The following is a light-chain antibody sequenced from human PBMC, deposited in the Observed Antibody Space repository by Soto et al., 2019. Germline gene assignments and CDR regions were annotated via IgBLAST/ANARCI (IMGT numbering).Light chain of an antibody. CDR3: GTWDSSLSVVV. J-gene: IGLJ2*01. V-gene: IGLV1-51*01. CDR1: SSNIRKNY. Sequence: QSVLTQPPSVSAAPGQKVTISCSGSSSNIRKNYVSWYQHLPGTAPKLLIYDNDKRPSGIPDRFSGSKSDTSATLGITGLQTGDEADYYCGTWDSSLSVVVFGGGTKVTVL. CDR2: DND.